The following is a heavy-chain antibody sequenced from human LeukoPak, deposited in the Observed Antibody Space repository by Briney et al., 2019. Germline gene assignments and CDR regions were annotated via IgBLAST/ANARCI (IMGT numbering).Heavy chain of an antibody. CDR2: TYYRSKWNT. V-gene: IGHV6-1*01. Sequence: HSQPLSLTCAISGDTVSSNTAAWNWIRRSPSRGLEWLGRTYYRSKWNTDYAASVQNRITINPDTSTNQFSLQLKSATPEDTAVYYCSRQRSTSTYYFGLDVWGQGTTVTVSS. CDR3: SRQRSTSTYYFGLDV. CDR1: GDTVSSNTAA. J-gene: IGHJ6*02. D-gene: IGHD6-6*01.